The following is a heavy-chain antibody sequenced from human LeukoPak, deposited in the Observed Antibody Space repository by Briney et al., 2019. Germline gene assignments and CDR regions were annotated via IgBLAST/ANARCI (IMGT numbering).Heavy chain of an antibody. CDR2: IYYSGST. D-gene: IGHD3-22*01. J-gene: IGHJ5*02. CDR1: GGSISSSSYY. V-gene: IGHV4-39*07. Sequence: PSETLSLTCTVSGGSISSSSYYWGWLRQPPGKGLEWIGSIYYSGSTYYNPSLKSRVTISVNTSKNQFSLKLSSVTAADTAVYYCARADYYDSSGYFTGGPNWFDPWGQGTLVTVSS. CDR3: ARADYYDSSGYFTGGPNWFDP.